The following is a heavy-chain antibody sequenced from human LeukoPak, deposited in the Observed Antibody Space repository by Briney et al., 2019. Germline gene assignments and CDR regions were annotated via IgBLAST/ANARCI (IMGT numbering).Heavy chain of an antibody. CDR1: GFTVSSNY. J-gene: IGHJ6*02. V-gene: IGHV3-66*01. CDR3: ARDIGGWGYYYYAMDL. CDR2: IYSGGST. Sequence: GGSLRLSCAASGFTVSSNYMNWVRQAPGKGLEWVSVIYSGGSTVYADSVKCRFTISRDNSKNTLYLQMNSLRAEDTAVYYCARDIGGWGYYYYAMDLWGQGTTVTVSS. D-gene: IGHD3-16*01.